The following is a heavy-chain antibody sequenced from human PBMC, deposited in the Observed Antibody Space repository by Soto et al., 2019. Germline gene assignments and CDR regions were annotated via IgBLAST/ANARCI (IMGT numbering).Heavy chain of an antibody. CDR3: ARGSYYSVWV. CDR1: GDSVSSTSTA. D-gene: IGHD6-19*01. V-gene: IGHV6-1*01. Sequence: TLSLTCAISGDSVSSTSTAWSCNRQSPSRGREWLGRTYYRSNWYSDYAVSVKSRITINPDTSKNQFSLQLKSVTPEDTAVYYCARGSYYSVWVWGRGTLVTVSS. CDR2: TYYRSNWYS. J-gene: IGHJ4*02.